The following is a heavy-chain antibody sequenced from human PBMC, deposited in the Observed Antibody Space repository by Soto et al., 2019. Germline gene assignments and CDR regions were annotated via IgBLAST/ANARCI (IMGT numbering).Heavy chain of an antibody. Sequence: SETLSLTCTVSGGSISSYYWSWIRQPPGKGLEWIGYIFHTGSTNYNPSLKSRVTILVDTSKNQFSLKLSSVTAADTAVYYCARNLFDSRGYPPEVWGQGILVTVSS. CDR1: GGSISSYY. V-gene: IGHV4-59*08. CDR3: ARNLFDSRGYPPEV. CDR2: IFHTGST. D-gene: IGHD3-22*01. J-gene: IGHJ4*02.